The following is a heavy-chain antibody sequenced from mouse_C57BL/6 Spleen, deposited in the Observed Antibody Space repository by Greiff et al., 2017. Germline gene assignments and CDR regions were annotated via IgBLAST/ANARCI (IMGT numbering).Heavy chain of an antibody. CDR2: IYPRSGNT. V-gene: IGHV1-81*01. D-gene: IGHD1-1*01. J-gene: IGHJ2*01. Sequence: QVQLQQSGAELARPGASVKLSCKASGYTFTSYGISWVKQRTGQGLEWIGEIYPRSGNTYYNEKFKGKATLTADKSSSTAYMELRSLTSEDSAVDFCASPYGSSAFDDWGQGTTLTVSS. CDR3: ASPYGSSAFDD. CDR1: GYTFTSYG.